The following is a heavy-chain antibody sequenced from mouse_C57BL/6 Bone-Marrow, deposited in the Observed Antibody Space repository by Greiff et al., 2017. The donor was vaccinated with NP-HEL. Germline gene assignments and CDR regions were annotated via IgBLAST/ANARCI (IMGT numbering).Heavy chain of an antibody. CDR3: ARGRAITTVVATFDAMDY. D-gene: IGHD1-1*01. Sequence: EVKLMESGGGLVKPGGSLKLSCAASGFTFSSYAMSWVRQTPEKRLEWVATISDGGSYTYYPDNVKGRFTISRDNAKNNLYLQMSHLKSEDTAMYYCARGRAITTVVATFDAMDYWGQGTSVTVSS. CDR2: ISDGGSYT. V-gene: IGHV5-4*03. J-gene: IGHJ4*01. CDR1: GFTFSSYA.